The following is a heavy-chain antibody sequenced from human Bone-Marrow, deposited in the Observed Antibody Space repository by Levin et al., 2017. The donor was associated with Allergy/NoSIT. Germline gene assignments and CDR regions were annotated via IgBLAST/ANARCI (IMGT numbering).Heavy chain of an antibody. CDR1: GFTFSEYM. J-gene: IGHJ4*02. V-gene: IGHV3-30-3*01. D-gene: IGHD1-26*01. CDR2: ISDDGDKQ. Sequence: GGSLRLSCAASGFTFSEYMMHWVRQAPGKGLEWVAVISDDGDKQFYADSVRGRFTISRDNSKNTLYLQMDRLRPEDTAIYYCARDLPPYSGSYHFNSWGQGNLVSVSS. CDR3: ARDLPPYSGSYHFNS.